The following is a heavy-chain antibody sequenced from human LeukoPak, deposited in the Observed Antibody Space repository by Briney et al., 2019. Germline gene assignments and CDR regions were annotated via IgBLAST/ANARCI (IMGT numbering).Heavy chain of an antibody. Sequence: PGGSLRLSCAASGFTFSSYGMSWVRQAPGKGLEWVSAISGSGGSTYYADSVKGRFTISRDNSKNTLYLQMNSLRAEDTAVYYCAKDQDRVPVTFFDYWGQGTLVTVSS. CDR3: AKDQDRVPVTFFDY. D-gene: IGHD2-15*01. J-gene: IGHJ4*02. CDR2: ISGSGGST. CDR1: GFTFSSYG. V-gene: IGHV3-23*01.